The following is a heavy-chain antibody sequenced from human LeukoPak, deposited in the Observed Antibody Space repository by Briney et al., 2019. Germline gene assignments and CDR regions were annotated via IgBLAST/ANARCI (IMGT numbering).Heavy chain of an antibody. CDR3: ARGNDFWSGYYPNWFDP. CDR1: GGSISSYY. Sequence: SETLSLTCTVSGGSISSYYWSWIRQPPGKGLEWIGYIYYSGSTNYNPSLKSRVTISVDTSKNQLSLKLSSVTAADTAVYYCARGNDFWSGYYPNWFDPWGQGTLVTVSS. V-gene: IGHV4-59*01. J-gene: IGHJ5*02. D-gene: IGHD3-3*01. CDR2: IYYSGST.